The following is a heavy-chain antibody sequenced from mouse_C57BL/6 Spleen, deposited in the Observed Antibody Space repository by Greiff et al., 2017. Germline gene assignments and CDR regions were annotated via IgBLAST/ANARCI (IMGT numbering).Heavy chain of an antibody. V-gene: IGHV1-64*01. J-gene: IGHJ4*01. D-gene: IGHD1-1*01. Sequence: QVHVKQPGAELVKPGASVKLSCKASGYTFTSYWMHWVKQRPGQGLEWIGMIHPNSGSTNYNEKFKSKATLTVDKSSSTAYMQRSSLTSEDSAVYYCARGGKDAMDYWGQGTSVTVSS. CDR3: ARGGKDAMDY. CDR1: GYTFTSYW. CDR2: IHPNSGST.